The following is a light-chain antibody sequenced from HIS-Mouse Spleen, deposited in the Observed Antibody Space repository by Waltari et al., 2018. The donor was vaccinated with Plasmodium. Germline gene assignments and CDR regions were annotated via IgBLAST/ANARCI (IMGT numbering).Light chain of an antibody. J-gene: IGLJ3*02. CDR2: DNN. Sequence: QKVTISCSGSSSNIGNNYVSWYQQLPGTAPKLLIYDNNKRPSGIPDRFSGSKSGTSATLGITGLQTGDEADYYCGTWDSSLSAGVFGGGTKLTVL. CDR1: SSNIGNNY. V-gene: IGLV1-51*01. CDR3: GTWDSSLSAGV.